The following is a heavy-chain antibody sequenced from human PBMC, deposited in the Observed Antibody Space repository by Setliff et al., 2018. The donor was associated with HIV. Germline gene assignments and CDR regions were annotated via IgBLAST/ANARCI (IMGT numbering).Heavy chain of an antibody. CDR2: IYHSGRS. CDR3: ARGRHCMDGRCYPHYYYYYHYMDV. D-gene: IGHD2-15*01. V-gene: IGHV4-4*02. Sequence: SETLSLTCNVSGASISGTNWWTWLRQPPGKGLEWLAEIYHSGRSNYNPSLESRATISLDKSKNQFTLHLASVTAADTAVYYCARGRHCMDGRCYPHYYYYYHYMDVWAKGTTVTVSS. CDR1: GASISGTNW. J-gene: IGHJ6*03.